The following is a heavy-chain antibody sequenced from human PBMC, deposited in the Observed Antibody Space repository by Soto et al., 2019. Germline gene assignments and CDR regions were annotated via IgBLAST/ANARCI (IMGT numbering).Heavy chain of an antibody. J-gene: IGHJ4*02. V-gene: IGHV3-23*01. Sequence: GGSLRLSCVASGFTFSNYAMSWVRQAPGKGLEWVSAISGSGGSTYYADSVNGRFTISRDNSKNTLYLQMNSLRAEDTAVYYCAKGRYNWNSAALDYFDYWGQGTLVTVSS. D-gene: IGHD1-7*01. CDR3: AKGRYNWNSAALDYFDY. CDR1: GFTFSNYA. CDR2: ISGSGGST.